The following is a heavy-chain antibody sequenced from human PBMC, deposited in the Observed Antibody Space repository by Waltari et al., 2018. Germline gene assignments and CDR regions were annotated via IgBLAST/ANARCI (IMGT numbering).Heavy chain of an antibody. D-gene: IGHD2-15*01. CDR3: AGDRASGLFFDY. V-gene: IGHV4-4*02. CDR1: GDSLSGNYW. Sequence: QVQLQESGQGLVKPSGTLSLTCAVSGDSLSGNYWWSWVRQSPEKGLEWIGQVHHSGKTHYNPSRQSRVTISLDKPKNQFSLNLNSVTAADTAVYYCAGDRASGLFFDYWGRGTLVTVSS. J-gene: IGHJ4*02. CDR2: VHHSGKT.